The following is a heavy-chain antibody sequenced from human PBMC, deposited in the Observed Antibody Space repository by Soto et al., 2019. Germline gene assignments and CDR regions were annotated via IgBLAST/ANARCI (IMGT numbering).Heavy chain of an antibody. CDR3: ARGLPFTMVRGVITRNYYYGMDV. CDR1: GGSFSGYY. J-gene: IGHJ6*02. D-gene: IGHD3-10*01. CDR2: INHSGST. Sequence: SETLSLTCAVYGGSFSGYYWSWIRQPPGKGLEWIGEINHSGSTNYNPSLKSRVTISVDTSKNQFSLKLSSVTAADTAVYYCARGLPFTMVRGVITRNYYYGMDVWGQGTTVTVSS. V-gene: IGHV4-34*01.